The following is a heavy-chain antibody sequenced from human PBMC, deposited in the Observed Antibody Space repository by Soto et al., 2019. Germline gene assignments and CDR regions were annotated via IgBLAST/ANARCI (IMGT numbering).Heavy chain of an antibody. CDR1: GYTFTSYA. CDR2: INAGTGNT. CDR3: SRTGAPMDD. V-gene: IGHV1-3*05. Sequence: QVQLVQSGDEEKKPGASVKVSCKASGYTFTSYAMPWVRQAPGQRLEWMGWINAGTGNTKYSQKFQGRVTITRDTSASPAYMELSSMSSEDTAVEYCSRTGAPMDDWGQGTMVTVSS. D-gene: IGHD2-8*02. J-gene: IGHJ6*02.